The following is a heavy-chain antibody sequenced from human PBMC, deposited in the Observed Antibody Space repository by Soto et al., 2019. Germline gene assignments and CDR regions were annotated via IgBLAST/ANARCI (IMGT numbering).Heavy chain of an antibody. CDR1: GFTFSSYA. CDR2: ISGSGGST. CDR3: ARLIKKGYCSGGSCPFRDY. D-gene: IGHD2-15*01. J-gene: IGHJ4*02. V-gene: IGHV3-23*01. Sequence: GGSLRLSCAASGFTFSSYAMSWVRQAPGKGLEWVSAISGSGGSTYYADSVKGRFTISRDNSKNTLYLQMNSLRAEDTAVYYCARLIKKGYCSGGSCPFRDYWGQGTLVTVSS.